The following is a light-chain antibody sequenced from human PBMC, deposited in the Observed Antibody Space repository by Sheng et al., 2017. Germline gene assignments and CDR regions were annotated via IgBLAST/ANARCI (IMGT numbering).Light chain of an antibody. CDR3: QQYNNWTWT. J-gene: IGKJ1*01. CDR1: QSVSNNY. Sequence: EIVLTQSPGTLSLSPGERATLSCRASQSVSNNYLAWYQQRRGQGPRLLIYGASSRATGIPDRFSGSGSGTEFTLTISSLQSEDFAVYYCQQYNNWTWTFGQGTKVEIK. V-gene: IGKV3-20*01. CDR2: GAS.